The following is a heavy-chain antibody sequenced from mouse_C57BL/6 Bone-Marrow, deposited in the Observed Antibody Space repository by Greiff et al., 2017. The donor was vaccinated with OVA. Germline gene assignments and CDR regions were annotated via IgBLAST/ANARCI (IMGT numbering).Heavy chain of an antibody. CDR1: GYTFTSYW. Sequence: QVQLQQPGAELVMPGASVKLSCKASGYTFTSYWMHWVKQSPGQGLEWIGEIDPSDSYTNYNQKFKGKSTLTVDKSSSTAYMQLSSLTSEDSAVYYCARRNYGSIFDYWGQGTTLTVSS. D-gene: IGHD1-1*01. J-gene: IGHJ2*01. CDR3: ARRNYGSIFDY. CDR2: IDPSDSYT. V-gene: IGHV1-69*01.